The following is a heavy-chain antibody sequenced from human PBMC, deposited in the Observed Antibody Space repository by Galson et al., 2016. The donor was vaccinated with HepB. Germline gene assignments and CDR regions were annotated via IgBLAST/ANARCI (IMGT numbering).Heavy chain of an antibody. CDR1: GYTLTSSA. CDR2: ITTNTGNP. J-gene: IGHJ4*02. V-gene: IGHV7-4-1*02. CDR3: ARSLDY. Sequence: SVKVSRKGSGYTLTSSAMNWVRQAPGPRLERLRWITTNTGNPTYAQGFTGRFVFSLDTSVSTAYLQVSSLKAEDTAVYYCARSLDYWGQGTLVTVSS.